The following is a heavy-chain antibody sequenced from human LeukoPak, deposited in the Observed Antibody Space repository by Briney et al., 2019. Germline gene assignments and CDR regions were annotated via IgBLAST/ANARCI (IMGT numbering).Heavy chain of an antibody. Sequence: LETLSLTCTVSGGSISNYYWSWIRQPPGKGLEWIAYINYSGSTNYNPSLKSRVTISVDTSKNQFSLKLSSVTAADTAVYYCARGGVGYCSGGSCYEYNWFDPWGQGTLVTVSS. CDR2: INYSGST. V-gene: IGHV4-59*12. J-gene: IGHJ5*02. CDR3: ARGGVGYCSGGSCYEYNWFDP. D-gene: IGHD2-15*01. CDR1: GGSISNYY.